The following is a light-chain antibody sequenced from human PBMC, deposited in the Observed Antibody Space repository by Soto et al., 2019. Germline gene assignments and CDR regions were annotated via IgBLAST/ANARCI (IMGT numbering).Light chain of an antibody. J-gene: IGLJ2*01. CDR2: DDS. CDR1: NIGSKS. Sequence: SYELTQTPSVSLAPGQTARITCGGNNIGSKSVHWYQQRPGQAPVLVVHDDSDRPSGIPERFSGSNSENTATLTITRVEAVDEADYYCQVWDTSNDHVVFGGGTKLTVL. CDR3: QVWDTSNDHVV. V-gene: IGLV3-21*02.